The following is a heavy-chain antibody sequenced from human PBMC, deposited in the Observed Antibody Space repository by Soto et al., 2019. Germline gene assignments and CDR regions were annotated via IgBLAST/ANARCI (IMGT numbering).Heavy chain of an antibody. V-gene: IGHV4-34*01. J-gene: IGHJ4*02. Sequence: SETLSLTCAVYGGSFSGYYWSWIRQPPGKGLEWIGEINHSGSTNYNPSLKSRVTISVDTSKNQFSLKLSSVTAADTAVYYCAGDSPHDSTVAGDYWGQGTLVTVSS. CDR1: GGSFSGYY. CDR2: INHSGST. CDR3: AGDSPHDSTVAGDY. D-gene: IGHD3-22*01.